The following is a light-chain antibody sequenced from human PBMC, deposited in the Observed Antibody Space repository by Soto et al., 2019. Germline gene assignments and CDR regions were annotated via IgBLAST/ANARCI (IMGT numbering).Light chain of an antibody. V-gene: IGLV1-44*01. CDR3: AAWDDSLNGYNYV. CDR1: SSKNGSNT. J-gene: IGLJ1*01. Sequence: QAVLTQPPSASGTPGQRVTISFSGSSSKNGSNTVNWYQQLPGTAPKLLIYSNNQRPSGVPDRFSGSKSGTSASLAISGLQSEDEADYYCAAWDDSLNGYNYVFGTGTKVTVL. CDR2: SNN.